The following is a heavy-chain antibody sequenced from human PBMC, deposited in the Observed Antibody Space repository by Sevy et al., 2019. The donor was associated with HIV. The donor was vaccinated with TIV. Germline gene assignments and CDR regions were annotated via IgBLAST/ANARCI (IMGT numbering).Heavy chain of an antibody. J-gene: IGHJ3*02. D-gene: IGHD4-17*01. V-gene: IGHV3-30-3*01. Sequence: GGSLRLSCEASGFAFRDSAIHWVRQSPGKGLEWVALISHGGSYEYYVDSVKGRFTVSSDRSNNILYLPMDSLRAEDTAVYYCARMVSGGLRWELIKENAFDIWGQGTAVTVSS. CDR3: ARMVSGGLRWELIKENAFDI. CDR1: GFAFRDSA. CDR2: ISHGGSYE.